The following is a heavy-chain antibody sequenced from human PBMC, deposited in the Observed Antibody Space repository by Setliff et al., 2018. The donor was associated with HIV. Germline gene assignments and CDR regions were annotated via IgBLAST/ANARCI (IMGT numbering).Heavy chain of an antibody. V-gene: IGHV3-30*19. Sequence: GGSLRLSCAASGFTFSSYGMHWVRQAPGKGLEWVAVISYDGSNKYYADSVKGRFTISRDNSKNTLYLQMNSLRAEDTAVYYCARVGVVGGYLNYYYGMDVWGQGTTVTVSS. J-gene: IGHJ6*02. CDR2: ISYDGSNK. CDR1: GFTFSSYG. CDR3: ARVGVVGGYLNYYYGMDV. D-gene: IGHD3-16*02.